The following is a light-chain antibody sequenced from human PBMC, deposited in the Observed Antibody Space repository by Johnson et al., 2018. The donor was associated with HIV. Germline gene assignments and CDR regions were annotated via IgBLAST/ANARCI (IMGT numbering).Light chain of an antibody. J-gene: IGLJ1*01. V-gene: IGLV1-51*01. Sequence: QSVLTQPPSVSAAPGQMVSISCSGSSSNIGSHYVSWYQQVPGTAPRLVIYDTIKRHSGIPDRFSGSKSGTSATLGITGLQTGAEADYYCATWDRSLTIGGVFGTGTKVTVL. CDR1: SSNIGSHY. CDR3: ATWDRSLTIGGV. CDR2: DTI.